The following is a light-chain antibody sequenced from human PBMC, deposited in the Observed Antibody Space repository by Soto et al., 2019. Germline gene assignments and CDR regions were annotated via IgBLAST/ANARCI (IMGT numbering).Light chain of an antibody. J-gene: IGKJ2*03. CDR2: TAS. CDR1: RKFGPI. V-gene: IGKV1-39*01. CDR3: QQTYSTLNS. Sequence: DIQVTQSPSSLSASVGDRVTITCRAGRKFGPILNWYQQRPGKPPKLLILTASPLQSGVPSRFSGSGSGTDFTLTISSLQPEDFATYYCQQTYSTLNSFGQGTKLEIK.